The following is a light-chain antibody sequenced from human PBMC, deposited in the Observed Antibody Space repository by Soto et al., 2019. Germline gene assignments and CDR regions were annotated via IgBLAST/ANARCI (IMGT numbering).Light chain of an antibody. CDR3: QQYCNSPPFT. CDR2: GAT. J-gene: IGKJ4*01. V-gene: IGKV3-20*01. Sequence: EIVLTQSPGTLSLSPGDRATLSCRASQSINSNYFAWYQQTPGQAPRLLIYGATSRATGLPARFSGSGCGTDFSLTITRPEPEDFAVYYCQQYCNSPPFTFGGGTRVEIK. CDR1: QSINSNY.